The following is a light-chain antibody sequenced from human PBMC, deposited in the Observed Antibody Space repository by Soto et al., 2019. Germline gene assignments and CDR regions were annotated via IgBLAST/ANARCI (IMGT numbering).Light chain of an antibody. CDR2: AAA. CDR3: LQDHNYPLT. J-gene: IGKJ4*01. CDR1: QGIGND. Sequence: AIQMAQSPSSLSASVGDRVTITCRASQGIGNDVGWFQQKPGKAPKLLIYAAATLQSGVPSRVSGSRSGTEFTLTISSLQPEDFATYYCLQDHNYPLTFGGGTKVEIK. V-gene: IGKV1-6*02.